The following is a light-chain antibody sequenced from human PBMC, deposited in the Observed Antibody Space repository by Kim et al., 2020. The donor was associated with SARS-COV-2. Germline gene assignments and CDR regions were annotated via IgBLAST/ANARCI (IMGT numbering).Light chain of an antibody. CDR2: TAS. CDR1: QSISPY. J-gene: IGKJ5*01. Sequence: ASLGDRVTISCRASQSISPYLNWYQQKPGKPPKLLIYTASTLQNGVPSRFSGSGSGTEFTLTISSLQPDDFASYYCQQSNNAVPTFGQGTRLEIK. CDR3: QQSNNAVPT. V-gene: IGKV1-39*01.